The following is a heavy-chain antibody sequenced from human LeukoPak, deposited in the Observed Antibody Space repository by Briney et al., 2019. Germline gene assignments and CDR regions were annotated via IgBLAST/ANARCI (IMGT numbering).Heavy chain of an antibody. J-gene: IGHJ4*02. V-gene: IGHV4-59*01. Sequence: PSETLSLTCTLSGDSMSSSSWSWIRQPPGKGLEWIGYMFYSGSTNYNPSLKSRVTISMDTSKTQFSLKLSSVTAADTAVYYCARNYYDSSGYAGGPDYWGQGTMVTVFS. CDR1: GDSMSSSS. D-gene: IGHD3-22*01. CDR2: MFYSGST. CDR3: ARNYYDSSGYAGGPDY.